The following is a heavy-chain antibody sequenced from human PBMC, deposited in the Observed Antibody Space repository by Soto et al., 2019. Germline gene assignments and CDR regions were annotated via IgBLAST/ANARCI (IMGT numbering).Heavy chain of an antibody. CDR3: ARSVAGLDY. V-gene: IGHV4-34*02. D-gene: IGHD6-19*01. CDR1: GGPLSGYY. CDR2: VNHSGGT. Sequence: QVQLQQWGAGLLKPSETLSLTYAVYGGPLSGYYWSWIRQPPGKGLEWIGEVNHSGGTNYNPSLKSRVTISVDTSKNQFSLKLTSVTAADTSVYYCARSVAGLDYWGQGTLVTVSS. J-gene: IGHJ4*02.